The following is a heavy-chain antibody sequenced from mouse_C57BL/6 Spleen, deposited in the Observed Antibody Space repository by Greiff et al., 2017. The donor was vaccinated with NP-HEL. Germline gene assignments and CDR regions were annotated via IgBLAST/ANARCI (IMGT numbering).Heavy chain of an antibody. V-gene: IGHV2-2*01. CDR3: ARSGYGLYAMDY. J-gene: IGHJ4*01. CDR1: GFSLTSYG. Sequence: VMLVESGPGLVQPSQSLSITCTASGFSLTSYGVHWVRQSPGKGLEWLGVIWSGGSTDYNAAFISRLSISKDNSKSQVFFKMNSLQADDTAIYYCARSGYGLYAMDYWGQGTSVTVSS. CDR2: IWSGGST. D-gene: IGHD2-10*02.